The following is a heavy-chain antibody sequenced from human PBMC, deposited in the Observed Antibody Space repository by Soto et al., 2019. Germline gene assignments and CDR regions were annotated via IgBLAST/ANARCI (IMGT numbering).Heavy chain of an antibody. CDR1: GFTFSSYG. CDR2: ISYDGSNK. CDR3: AKDLITMARGVIIDYYYYGMDV. V-gene: IGHV3-30*18. J-gene: IGHJ6*02. D-gene: IGHD3-10*01. Sequence: WGSLRLSCAASGFTFSSYGMHWVRQAPGKGPEWVAVISYDGSNKYYADSVKGRFTISRDNSKNTLYLQMNSLGAEDTAVYYCAKDLITMARGVIIDYYYYGMDVWGQGTTVTVSS.